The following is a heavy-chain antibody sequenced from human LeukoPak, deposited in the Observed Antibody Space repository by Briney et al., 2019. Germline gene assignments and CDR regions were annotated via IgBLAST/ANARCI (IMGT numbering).Heavy chain of an antibody. CDR1: GGSFSGYY. Sequence: PSETLSLTCAVCGGSFSGYYWSWIRQPPGKGLEWIGEINHSGSTNYNPSLKSRVTISVDTSKNQFFLKLSSVTAADTAVYYCASSALVVPAAMRWFDPWGQGTLVTVSS. V-gene: IGHV4-34*01. CDR3: ASSALVVPAAMRWFDP. CDR2: INHSGST. D-gene: IGHD2-2*01. J-gene: IGHJ5*02.